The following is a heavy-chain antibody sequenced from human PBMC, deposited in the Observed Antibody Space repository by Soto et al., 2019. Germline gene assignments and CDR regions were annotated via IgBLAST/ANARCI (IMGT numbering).Heavy chain of an antibody. CDR3: ASQSSSSDHYYYYYGMDV. CDR1: GGSISSGDYY. D-gene: IGHD6-6*01. V-gene: IGHV4-30-4*01. CDR2: IYYSGST. Sequence: QVQLQESGPGLVKPSQTLSLTCTVSGGSISSGDYYWSWIRQPPGKGLEWIGYIYYSGSTYYNPSLKSRVTISVDTSKNQFSLKLSSVTAADTAVYYCASQSSSSDHYYYYYGMDVWGQGTTVTVSS. J-gene: IGHJ6*02.